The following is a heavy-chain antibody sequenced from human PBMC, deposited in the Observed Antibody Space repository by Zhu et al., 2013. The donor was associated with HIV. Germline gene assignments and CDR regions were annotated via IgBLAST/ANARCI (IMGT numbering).Heavy chain of an antibody. J-gene: IGHJ4*02. Sequence: QVHLMQSGAEVKKPGASVRVSCKASGYTFTGHYVHWVRQAPGQGLEWMGWINPYSGDTNYAQKFQGKVAMTRDTSTSSAYMEVTRLAFDDTAVYFCARDTEYSNGWLAYWGQGTPGHRFR. CDR2: INPYSGDT. D-gene: IGHD6-19*01. V-gene: IGHV1-2*02. CDR1: GYTFTGHY. CDR3: ARDTEYSNGWLAY.